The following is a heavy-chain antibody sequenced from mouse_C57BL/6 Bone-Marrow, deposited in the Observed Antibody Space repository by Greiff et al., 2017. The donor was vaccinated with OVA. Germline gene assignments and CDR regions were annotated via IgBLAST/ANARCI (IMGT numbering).Heavy chain of an antibody. Sequence: VQLQQSGPELVKPGASVKIPCKASGYTFTDYNMDWVKQSHGKSLEWIGDINPNNGGTIYNQKFKGKATLTVDKSSSTAYMELRSLTSEDTAVYYCARSRGYDWFAYWGQGTLVTVSA. CDR2: INPNNGGT. CDR3: ARSRGYDWFAY. CDR1: GYTFTDYN. D-gene: IGHD2-2*01. J-gene: IGHJ3*01. V-gene: IGHV1-18*01.